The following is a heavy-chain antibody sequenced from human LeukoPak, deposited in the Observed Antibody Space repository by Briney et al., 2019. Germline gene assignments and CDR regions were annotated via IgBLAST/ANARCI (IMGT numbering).Heavy chain of an antibody. CDR1: GYTFTGYY. J-gene: IGHJ4*02. CDR2: INPNSGDT. CDR3: ARVNYYDSSAYSFDY. V-gene: IGHV1-2*02. Sequence: AASVKVSCKASGYTFTGYYMHWVRQAPGQGLDWMGWINPNSGDTNYAQKFQGRVTMTMDTSISTAYMDLSRLRSDDTAVYYCARVNYYDSSAYSFDYWGQGTLVTVSS. D-gene: IGHD3-22*01.